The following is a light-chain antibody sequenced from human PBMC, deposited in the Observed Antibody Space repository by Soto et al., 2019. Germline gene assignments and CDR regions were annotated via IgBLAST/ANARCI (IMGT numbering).Light chain of an antibody. CDR3: QQYGSSSPLT. CDR2: GAS. J-gene: IGKJ4*01. CDR1: QSVSSSY. V-gene: IGKV3-20*01. Sequence: EIVLTQSPGTLSLSPGERATLSCRASQSVSSSYLAWYQQKPGQAPRLPIYGASSRATGIPDRFSGSVSGTDFTLTISSLDPEEFAVYYCQQYGSSSPLTFGGGTKVEIK.